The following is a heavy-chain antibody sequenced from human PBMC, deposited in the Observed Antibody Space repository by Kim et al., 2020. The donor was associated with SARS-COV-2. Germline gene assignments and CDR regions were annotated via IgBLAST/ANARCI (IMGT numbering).Heavy chain of an antibody. Sequence: SETLSLTCTVSGGSISSGCYYWSWIRQHPGKGLEWIGYIYYSGSTYYNPALKSRVTISVDTSKNQFSLKLSSVTAADTAVYYCARARGGTMRVVVIGAFDIWGQGTMVTVSS. J-gene: IGHJ3*02. CDR1: GGSISSGCYY. CDR3: ARARGGTMRVVVIGAFDI. CDR2: IYYSGST. D-gene: IGHD3-22*01. V-gene: IGHV4-31*03.